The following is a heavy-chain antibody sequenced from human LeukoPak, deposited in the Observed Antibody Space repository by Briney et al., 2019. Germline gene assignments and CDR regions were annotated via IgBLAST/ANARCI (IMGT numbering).Heavy chain of an antibody. CDR1: GGSIRSGGYY. J-gene: IGHJ4*02. V-gene: IGHV4-31*03. CDR3: ARSTPGYGSGSSYDTTPFD. CDR2: SSYSGNT. Sequence: PSETLSLTCPVSGGSIRSGGYYWSWIRQHPGKGLEWIGYSSYSGNTYYNPSLKSRVTISIDTSKNQFSLELSSVTAADTAVYYCARSTPGYGSGSSYDTTPFDWGQGTLVIVSS. D-gene: IGHD3-10*01.